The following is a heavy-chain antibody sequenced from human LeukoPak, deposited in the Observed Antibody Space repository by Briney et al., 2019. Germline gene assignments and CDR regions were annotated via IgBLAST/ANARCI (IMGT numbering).Heavy chain of an antibody. CDR2: IKQDGSEK. J-gene: IGHJ4*02. CDR1: GFTFSSYW. V-gene: IGHV3-7*01. D-gene: IGHD3-10*01. CDR3: VRGVLWFGELFDYFDY. Sequence: GGSLRLFCAASGFTFSSYWMSWVRQAPGKGLEWVANIKQDGSEKYYVDSVKGRFTISRDNAKNSLYLQMNSLRAEDTAVYYCVRGVLWFGELFDYFDYWGQGTLVTVSS.